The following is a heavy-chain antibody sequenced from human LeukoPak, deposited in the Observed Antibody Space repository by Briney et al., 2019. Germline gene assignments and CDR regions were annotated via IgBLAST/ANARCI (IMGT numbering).Heavy chain of an antibody. CDR1: GGSMNAYY. V-gene: IGHV4-59*08. D-gene: IGHD6-6*01. Sequence: SETLSLTCTVSGGSMNAYYWTWFRQPPGKGLKWIGYIYYSGSTNYNPSLKSRLTISVDTSNNQFSLKLSSVTAADTAVYYCATIAGSSSFWGQGTLVTVSS. J-gene: IGHJ4*02. CDR2: IYYSGST. CDR3: ATIAGSSSF.